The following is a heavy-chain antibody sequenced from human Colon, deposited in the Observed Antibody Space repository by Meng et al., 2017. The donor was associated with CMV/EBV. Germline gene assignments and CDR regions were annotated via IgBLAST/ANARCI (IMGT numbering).Heavy chain of an antibody. D-gene: IGHD3-10*01. CDR2: ISGNDGTT. CDR1: GFSFSSYA. J-gene: IGHJ4*02. Sequence: GGSLRLSCAASGFSFSSYAMAWVRQAPGKGLEWVSAISGNDGTTYYADSVKGRFTLFRDNSKKSLYLQMNSLRAEDTAVYYCAKENTYFYGSGTTTDYWGQGTLVTVSS. CDR3: AKENTYFYGSGTTTDY. V-gene: IGHV3-23*01.